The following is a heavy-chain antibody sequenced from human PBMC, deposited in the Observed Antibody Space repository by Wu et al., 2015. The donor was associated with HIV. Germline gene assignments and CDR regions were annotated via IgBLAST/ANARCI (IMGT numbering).Heavy chain of an antibody. J-gene: IGHJ4*02. CDR3: AVLYDVEEDKAVLDH. Sequence: QVRLIQSGAEVRKPGASVKVSCKASGYTFTHYDINWVRQASGQGLEWMGWMNPNSGNTGYRQRFQGRVTMTRNNSITTAYMELSRLTSADTAIYYCAVLYDVEEDKAVLDHWGRGNSGHRLL. CDR1: GYTFTHYD. CDR2: MNPNSGNT. V-gene: IGHV1-8*01. D-gene: IGHD3-16*01.